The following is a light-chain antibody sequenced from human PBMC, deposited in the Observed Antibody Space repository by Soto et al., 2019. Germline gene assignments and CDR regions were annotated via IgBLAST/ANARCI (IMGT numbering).Light chain of an antibody. J-gene: IGKJ1*01. CDR2: DAS. CDR3: QQSYSSPWT. V-gene: IGKV1-39*01. CDR1: QSISTY. Sequence: DIQMTQSPSSLSASVGDRVTITCRASQSISTYLNWYQQKPGKAPKVLIYDASSLQSGVPSRFSGSGSGTDFTLIISSLQPEDFVLYYCQQSYSSPWTFGAGTKVEIK.